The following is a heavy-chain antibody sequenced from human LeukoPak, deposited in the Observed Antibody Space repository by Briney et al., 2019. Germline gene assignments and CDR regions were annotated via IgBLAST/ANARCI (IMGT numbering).Heavy chain of an antibody. CDR1: GLTVSDNY. CDR2: IYSVGST. V-gene: IGHV3-66*01. Sequence: GGSLRLSCAASGLTVSDNYMGWVRQAPAKGLEWVSVIYSVGSTYYADSVRGRFTISRDNSKNTLYLQMNSLRVEDTAVYYCAGSLAYCGGDCRLGDCWGQGTLVTVSS. D-gene: IGHD2-21*02. CDR3: AGSLAYCGGDCRLGDC. J-gene: IGHJ4*02.